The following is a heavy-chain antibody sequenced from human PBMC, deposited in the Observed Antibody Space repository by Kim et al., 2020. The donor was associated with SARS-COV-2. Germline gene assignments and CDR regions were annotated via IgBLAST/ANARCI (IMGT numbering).Heavy chain of an antibody. CDR3: FRRMYRLFCGGDCYSIDDY. J-gene: IGHJ4*02. CDR1: GFTLSSYA. CDR2: ISGSGDRT. D-gene: IGHD2-21*02. V-gene: IGHV3-23*01. Sequence: GGSLRLSCAASGFTLSSYAMSWVRRAPGKGLEWVSIISGSGDRTYYADSVKGRFTISRDNSKNTLYLQMNSLRAEDTAIYYCFRRMYRLFCGGDCYSIDDYWGQGTLVTVSS.